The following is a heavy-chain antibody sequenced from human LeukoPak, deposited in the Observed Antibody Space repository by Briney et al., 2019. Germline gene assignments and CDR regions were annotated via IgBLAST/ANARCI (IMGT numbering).Heavy chain of an antibody. CDR3: ARLNILRYFDWLFRDY. CDR2: IYYSGST. CDR1: GGSISSSSYY. V-gene: IGHV4-39*01. D-gene: IGHD3-9*01. J-gene: IGHJ4*02. Sequence: SEILSLTCTVSGGSISSSSYYWGWIRQPPGKGLEWIGSIYYSGSTYYNPSLKSRVTISVDTSKNQFSLKLSSVTAADTAVYYCARLNILRYFDWLFRDYWGQGTLVTVSS.